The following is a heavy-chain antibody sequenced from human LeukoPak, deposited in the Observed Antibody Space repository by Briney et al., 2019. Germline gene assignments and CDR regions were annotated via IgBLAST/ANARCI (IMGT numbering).Heavy chain of an antibody. J-gene: IGHJ4*02. D-gene: IGHD6-19*01. V-gene: IGHV1-2*02. Sequence: ASVKVSCKASGYTFTGYYMHWVRQAPGQGLEWMGWINPNSGGTNYAQKFQGRVTMTRDTSISTAYMELSRLRSDDMAVYYCARPYSSGWYWIDYWGQGTLVTVSS. CDR2: INPNSGGT. CDR3: ARPYSSGWYWIDY. CDR1: GYTFTGYY.